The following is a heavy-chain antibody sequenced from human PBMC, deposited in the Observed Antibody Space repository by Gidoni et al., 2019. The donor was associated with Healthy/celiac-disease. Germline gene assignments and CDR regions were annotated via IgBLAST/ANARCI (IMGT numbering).Heavy chain of an antibody. Sequence: QVQLVESGGGVVQPGRSLRLSCAASGFTFSSDGMHWVRQAPGKGLEWVAVISYDGSNKYYADSVKGRFTISRDNSKNTLYLQMNSLRAEDTAVYYCAKDQGHDYGDYHVDYWGQGTLVTVSS. CDR3: AKDQGHDYGDYHVDY. V-gene: IGHV3-30*18. CDR1: GFTFSSDG. CDR2: ISYDGSNK. D-gene: IGHD4-17*01. J-gene: IGHJ4*02.